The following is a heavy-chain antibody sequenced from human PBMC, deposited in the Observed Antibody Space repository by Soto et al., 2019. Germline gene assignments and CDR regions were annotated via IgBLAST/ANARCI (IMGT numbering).Heavy chain of an antibody. CDR1: GYRFTRSW. CDR2: IYPGDSHT. Sequence: GESLELSFQGSGYRFTRSWLRWVRPMAGKGLEWMGIIYPGDSHTKYSPSFQGQVTISADKTISTAYLQWSSLKASDTAMYYCTRGTEGLQTEADYYGMDVWGQGTTVTVSS. V-gene: IGHV5-51*01. CDR3: TRGTEGLQTEADYYGMDV. J-gene: IGHJ6*02. D-gene: IGHD5-12*01.